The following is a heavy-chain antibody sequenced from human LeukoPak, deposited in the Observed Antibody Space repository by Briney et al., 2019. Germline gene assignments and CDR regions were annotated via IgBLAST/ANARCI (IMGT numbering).Heavy chain of an antibody. CDR2: INRDGIT. Sequence: GGSLRLSCAASGVTVSSSYKGWVRQAPRKGLEWVSVINRDGITYYADFVEGRFSASRDPSKNTLSLQMSSLRVEDTAVYYCTRDSTTWARSGYWGQGTLVTVSS. CDR1: GVTVSSSY. CDR3: TRDSTTWARSGY. D-gene: IGHD2/OR15-2a*01. V-gene: IGHV3-66*01. J-gene: IGHJ4*02.